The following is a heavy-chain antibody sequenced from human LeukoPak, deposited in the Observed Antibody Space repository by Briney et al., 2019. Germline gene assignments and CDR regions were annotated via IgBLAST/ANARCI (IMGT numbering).Heavy chain of an antibody. J-gene: IGHJ4*02. Sequence: SETLSLTCVVYGGSFSDYYWAWFRQPPGKGPEWIAAINHRGSTDYNPSLKSRVTISVDTSKKQFSLKLSSVTAADTAVYYCSREEKVGELLADFWGQGTLVTVSS. CDR2: INHRGST. D-gene: IGHD1-26*01. CDR1: GGSFSDYY. CDR3: SREEKVGELLADF. V-gene: IGHV4-34*01.